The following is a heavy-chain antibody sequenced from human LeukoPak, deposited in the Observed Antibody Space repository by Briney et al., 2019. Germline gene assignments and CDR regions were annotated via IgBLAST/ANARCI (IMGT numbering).Heavy chain of an antibody. J-gene: IGHJ4*02. CDR2: IIPILGIA. V-gene: IGHV1-69*04. CDR3: AIMYYYDSSGYFRGGYFDY. CDR1: GGTFSSYA. D-gene: IGHD3-22*01. Sequence: ASVKVSCKASGGTFSSYAISWVRQAPGQGLEWMGRIIPILGIANYAQKFQGRVTTTADKSTSTAYMELSSLRSEDTAVYYCAIMYYYDSSGYFRGGYFDYWGQGTLVTVSS.